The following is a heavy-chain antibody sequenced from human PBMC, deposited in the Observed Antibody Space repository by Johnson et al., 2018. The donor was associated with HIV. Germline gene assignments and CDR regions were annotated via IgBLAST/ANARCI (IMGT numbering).Heavy chain of an antibody. V-gene: IGHV3-7*03. CDR1: GFTFSSYW. Sequence: VQLVESGGGLVKPGGSLRLSCVASGFTFSSYWMSWVRQAPGKGLEWVANIKQDVSEKYYVDSVKGRFTISRDNAKNSLYLQMNIVRDEDTAVYYCVRGGAVAPSSGFDIWGQGTKVTVSS. CDR3: VRGGAVAPSSGFDI. J-gene: IGHJ3*02. D-gene: IGHD6-19*01. CDR2: IKQDVSEK.